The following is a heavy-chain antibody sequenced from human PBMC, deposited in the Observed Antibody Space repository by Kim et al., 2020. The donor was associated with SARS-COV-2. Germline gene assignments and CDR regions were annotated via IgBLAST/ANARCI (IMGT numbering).Heavy chain of an antibody. Sequence: GESLKISCRGSGFGFNSYWIGWVRQKPGEGLEWMGIIFPGDSDARYSPSYQGQDTMSVDKSINTAYLQWSSLKASDTAIYYCGKHASSGLDSFDSWGPGT. CDR1: GFGFNSYW. CDR3: GKHASSGLDSFDS. CDR2: IFPGDSDA. V-gene: IGHV5-51*01. J-gene: IGHJ4*01. D-gene: IGHD6-19*01.